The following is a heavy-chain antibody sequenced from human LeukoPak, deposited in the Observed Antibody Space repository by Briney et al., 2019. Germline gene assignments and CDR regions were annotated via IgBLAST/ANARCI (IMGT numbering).Heavy chain of an antibody. CDR1: GGSISSGGYS. CDR2: IYHSGST. Sequence: SETLSLTCAVSGGSISSGGYSWSWIRQPPGKGLEWIGYIYHSGSTYYNPSLKSRVTISVDRSKNQFSLKLSSVTAADTAVYYCARGGRGVVRGHWFDPWGQGTLVTVSS. V-gene: IGHV4-30-2*01. D-gene: IGHD3-3*01. J-gene: IGHJ5*02. CDR3: ARGGRGVVRGHWFDP.